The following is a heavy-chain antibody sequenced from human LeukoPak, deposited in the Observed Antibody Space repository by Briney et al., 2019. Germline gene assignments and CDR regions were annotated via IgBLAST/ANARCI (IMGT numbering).Heavy chain of an antibody. CDR2: ISSSGSTI. CDR1: GFTFSSYE. V-gene: IGHV3-48*03. CDR3: ARDLTSYYYYMDV. Sequence: PGGSLRLYCAASGFTFSSYEMNWVRQAPGKGLEWVSYISSSGSTIYSADSVKGRFTISRDNAKNSLYLQMNSLRAEDTAVYYCARDLTSYYYYMDVWGKGTTVTVSS. J-gene: IGHJ6*03.